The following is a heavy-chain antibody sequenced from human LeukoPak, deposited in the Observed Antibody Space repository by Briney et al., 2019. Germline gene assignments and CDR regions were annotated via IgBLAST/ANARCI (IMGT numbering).Heavy chain of an antibody. Sequence: RASETLSLTCTVSGYSISSGYYWGWIRQPPGKGLEWIGSIYHSGSTYYNSSLKSRVTISVDTSKNQFSLKLSSVTAADTAVYYCARDSVGVGYYGSGSYSDYWGQGTLVTVSS. V-gene: IGHV4-38-2*02. CDR1: GYSISSGYY. CDR3: ARDSVGVGYYGSGSYSDY. CDR2: IYHSGST. D-gene: IGHD3-10*01. J-gene: IGHJ4*02.